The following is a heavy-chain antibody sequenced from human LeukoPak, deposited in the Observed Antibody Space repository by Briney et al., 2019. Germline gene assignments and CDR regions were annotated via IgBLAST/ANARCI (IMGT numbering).Heavy chain of an antibody. CDR1: GFTFSSYW. CDR2: IKQDGSET. Sequence: PGGSLRLSCAASGFTFSSYWMSWVRQAPGKGLEWVSNIKQDGSETYYVDSVKGRFTISRDKAKNSLYLQMNSLRAEDTAVYYCARAGWSSSGWLGGLFDYWGQGTLVTVSS. V-gene: IGHV3-7*01. D-gene: IGHD6-19*01. J-gene: IGHJ4*02. CDR3: ARAGWSSSGWLGGLFDY.